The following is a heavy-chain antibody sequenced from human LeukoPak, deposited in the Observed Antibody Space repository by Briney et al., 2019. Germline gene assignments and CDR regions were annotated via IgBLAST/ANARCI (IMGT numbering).Heavy chain of an antibody. J-gene: IGHJ3*02. CDR1: GYTFTGYY. D-gene: IGHD1-26*01. V-gene: IGHV1-2*02. CDR3: ASGNGGRPYDAFAI. CDR2: INPNSGGT. Sequence: ASVKVSCKASGYTFTGYYMHSVRQAPGQGLEWMGWINPNSGGTNYAQKFQGRVTLTRDTSISTAYMELSSLRSDDTAMYYCASGNGGRPYDAFAIWGQGTMVTVSS.